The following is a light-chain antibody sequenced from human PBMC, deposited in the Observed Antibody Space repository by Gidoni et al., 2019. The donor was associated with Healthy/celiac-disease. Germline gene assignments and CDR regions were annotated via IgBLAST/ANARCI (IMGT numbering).Light chain of an antibody. CDR1: QSVSSY. J-gene: IGKJ4*01. CDR3: QQRSNWPPALT. V-gene: IGKV3-11*01. Sequence: VLTQSPATLSVSPGERATLSCRASQSVSSYLAWYQQKPGQAPRLLIYDASNRATGIPARFSGSGSGTDFTLTISSLEPEDFAVYYCQQRSNWPPALTFGGGTKVEIK. CDR2: DAS.